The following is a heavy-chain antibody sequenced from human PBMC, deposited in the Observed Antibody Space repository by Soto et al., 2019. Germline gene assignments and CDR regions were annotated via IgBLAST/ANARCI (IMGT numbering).Heavy chain of an antibody. V-gene: IGHV3-30*18. D-gene: IGHD3-22*01. J-gene: IGHJ4*02. CDR3: AKELYYYDSSGYCDY. CDR1: GFTFSSYG. Sequence: GGSLRLSCAASGFTFSSYGMHWVRQAPGKGLEWVAVISYDGSNKYYADSVKGRFTISRDNSKNTLYLQMNSLRAEDTAVYYCAKELYYYDSSGYCDYWGQGTLVTVSS. CDR2: ISYDGSNK.